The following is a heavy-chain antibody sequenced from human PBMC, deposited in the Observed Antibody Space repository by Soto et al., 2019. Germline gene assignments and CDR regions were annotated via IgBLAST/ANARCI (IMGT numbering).Heavy chain of an antibody. CDR1: GYPFNKYG. V-gene: IGHV1-18*01. D-gene: IGHD6-13*01. J-gene: IGHJ3*01. CDR3: ARGRGVVIPAGTPDAFDV. Sequence: SVKVSCKASGYPFNKYGFNGVRQAPGQGLEWMGRISAFNDYTNLAQKFQGRLTLTTDASTNTAYMELQVLRSDDTAMYYCARGRGVVIPAGTPDAFDVWGQGTMVTVSS. CDR2: ISAFNDYT.